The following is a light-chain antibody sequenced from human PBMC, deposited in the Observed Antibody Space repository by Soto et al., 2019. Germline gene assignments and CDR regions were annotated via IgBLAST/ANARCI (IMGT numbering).Light chain of an antibody. J-gene: IGLJ2*01. Sequence: SYELTQPPSVSVAPGQTASITCGGTNIGRKSVHWYQQKPGQAPVVVVYDDRDRPSEIPERFSGSNSGNTAALTISRVEAGDEADYYCQLWDSNSDHVVFGGGTKLTVL. CDR2: DDR. CDR1: NIGRKS. CDR3: QLWDSNSDHVV. V-gene: IGLV3-21*02.